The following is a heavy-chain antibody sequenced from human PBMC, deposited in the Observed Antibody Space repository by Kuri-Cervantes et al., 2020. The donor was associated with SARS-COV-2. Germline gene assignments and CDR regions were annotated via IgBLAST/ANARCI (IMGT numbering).Heavy chain of an antibody. D-gene: IGHD3-3*01. CDR3: ARHLEEHTIFGVVIIPGPFDY. V-gene: IGHV4-30-4*08. Sequence: SETLSLTCTVSGGSISSGDYYWSWIRQPPGKGLEWIGYIYYSGSTYYNPSLKSRVTISVDTSKNQFSLKLSSVTAADTAVYYCARHLEEHTIFGVVIIPGPFDYWGQGTLVTVSS. CDR2: IYYSGST. J-gene: IGHJ4*02. CDR1: GGSISSGDYY.